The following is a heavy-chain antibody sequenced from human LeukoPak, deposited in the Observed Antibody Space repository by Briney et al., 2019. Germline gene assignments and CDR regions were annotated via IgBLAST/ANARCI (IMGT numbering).Heavy chain of an antibody. CDR2: ISYDGSNK. V-gene: IGHV3-30*19. CDR3: ARDPQLGYFDY. D-gene: IGHD6-13*01. Sequence: GGSLRLSCAASGFTFSSYGMHWVRQAPGKGLEWVAVISYDGSNKYYADSVKGRFTISRDNSKNTLYLQMNSLRAEDTAVYYCARDPQLGYFDYWGQGTLVTVSS. J-gene: IGHJ4*02. CDR1: GFTFSSYG.